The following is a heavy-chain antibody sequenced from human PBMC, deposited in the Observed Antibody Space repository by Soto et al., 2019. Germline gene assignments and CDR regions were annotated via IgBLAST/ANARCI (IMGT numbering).Heavy chain of an antibody. V-gene: IGHV4-31*01. CDR1: GDSIASGPYY. J-gene: IGHJ6*02. CDR2: IFYTGST. D-gene: IGHD2-21*01. CDR3: ARDRVRRDNKPYGMDV. Sequence: QVQLQESGPGLVKPSQTLSLTCTVSGDSIASGPYYWTWIRQHPGKGLEWIGNIFYTGSTYYNPSLQSPVSISVDTSKNQFSLRLTSVTAADTAIYYCARDRVRRDNKPYGMDVWGQGTTVTVSS.